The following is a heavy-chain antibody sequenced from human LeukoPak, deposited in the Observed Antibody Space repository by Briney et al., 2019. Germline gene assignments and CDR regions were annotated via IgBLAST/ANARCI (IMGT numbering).Heavy chain of an antibody. CDR2: IYTSGST. V-gene: IGHV4-61*02. CDR3: ARDSIAVAGFDY. CDR1: GGSISSGSYY. D-gene: IGHD6-19*01. Sequence: SETLSLTCTVSGGSISSGSYYWSWIRQPAGKGLEWIGRIYTSGSTNYNPSLKSRVTISVDTSKNQFSLKLSSVTAADTAVYYCARDSIAVAGFDYWGQGNLVTVSS. J-gene: IGHJ4*02.